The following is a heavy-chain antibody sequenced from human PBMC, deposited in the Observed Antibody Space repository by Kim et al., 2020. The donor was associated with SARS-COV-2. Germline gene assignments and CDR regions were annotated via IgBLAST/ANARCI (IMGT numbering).Heavy chain of an antibody. Sequence: ASVKVSCKASSYTFTSYGISWVRQAPGQGLEWMGWISAYNGNTNYAQKLQGRVTMTTDTSTSTAYMELRSLRSDDTAVYYCARSVAPNSVAGYFDYWAREPWSPSPQ. J-gene: IGHJ4*02. V-gene: IGHV1-18*01. CDR1: SYTFTSYG. CDR3: ARSVAPNSVAGYFDY. D-gene: IGHD6-19*01. CDR2: ISAYNGNT.